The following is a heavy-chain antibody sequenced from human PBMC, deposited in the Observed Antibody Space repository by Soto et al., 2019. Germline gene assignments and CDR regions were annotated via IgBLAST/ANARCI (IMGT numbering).Heavy chain of an antibody. CDR3: ARGITLGGVT. CDR1: GYTFTSYA. Sequence: QVQLVQSGAEVKKPGASVKVSCKASGYTFTSYAMHWVRQAPGQRLEWMGWINAGNGNTKYSQKFQGRVTITRDTFASTAFMELSSLSSEDTAVYYCARGITLGGVTWGQGTLVTVSS. J-gene: IGHJ5*02. D-gene: IGHD3-16*01. CDR2: INAGNGNT. V-gene: IGHV1-3*01.